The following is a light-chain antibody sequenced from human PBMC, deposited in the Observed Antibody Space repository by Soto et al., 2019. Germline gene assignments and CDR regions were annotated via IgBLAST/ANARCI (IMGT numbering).Light chain of an antibody. J-gene: IGLJ2*01. CDR1: SSDVGGYNF. V-gene: IGLV2-14*01. CDR3: SSYTSTTTPVV. CDR2: EVS. Sequence: QSALTQPASVSGSPGQSITISCAGTSSDVGGYNFVSWYQQHPGKVPKLMIYEVSNRPSGVSSRFSGSKSGNTASLTISGLQAEDEADYYCSSYTSTTTPVVFGGGTQLTVL.